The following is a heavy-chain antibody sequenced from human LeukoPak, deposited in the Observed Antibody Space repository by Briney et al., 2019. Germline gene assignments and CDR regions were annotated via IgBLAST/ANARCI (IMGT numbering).Heavy chain of an antibody. CDR2: TSYDGSNK. CDR3: ARGSDDYNWFDP. CDR1: GFTFSSYA. Sequence: GGSLRLSCAASGFTFSSYAMHWVRQAPGKGLEWVAVTSYDGSNKYYADSVKGRFTISRDNSKNTLYLQMNSLRADDTAVYYCARGSDDYNWFDPWGQGTLVTVSS. J-gene: IGHJ5*02. V-gene: IGHV3-30*14. D-gene: IGHD3-10*01.